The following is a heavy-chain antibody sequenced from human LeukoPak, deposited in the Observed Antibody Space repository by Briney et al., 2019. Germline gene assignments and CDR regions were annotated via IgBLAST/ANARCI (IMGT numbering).Heavy chain of an antibody. CDR1: GGTFSSYA. J-gene: IGHJ4*02. V-gene: IGHV1-69*01. D-gene: IGHD2-2*01. CDR2: IIPIFGTA. CDR3: ARGSYCSSTSCYFVY. Sequence: ASVKVSCKASGGTFSSYAISWVRQAPGQGLEWMGGIIPIFGTANYAQKFQGRVTITADESTSTAYMELSSLRSEDTAVYYCARGSYCSSTSCYFVYWGQGTLVTVSS.